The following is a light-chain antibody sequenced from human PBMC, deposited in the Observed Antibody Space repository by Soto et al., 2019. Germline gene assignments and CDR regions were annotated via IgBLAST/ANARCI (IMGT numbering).Light chain of an antibody. Sequence: DIQMTQSPSTLSASVGDKVTITCRASESLSSWLAWYQQRPGKAPKLLIYRPSTLENGAPSGAPSRFSGSGSGTEFTLTISNLQPDDFATYFCQRYYNFRWTFGQGTRVEI. V-gene: IGKV1-5*03. CDR3: QRYYNFRWT. CDR2: RPS. CDR1: ESLSSW. J-gene: IGKJ1*01.